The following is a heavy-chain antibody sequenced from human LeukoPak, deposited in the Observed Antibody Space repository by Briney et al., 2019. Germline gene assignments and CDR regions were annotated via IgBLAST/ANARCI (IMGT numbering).Heavy chain of an antibody. CDR1: GFSFSSYS. D-gene: IGHD3-22*01. CDR3: AREFFRYYDSSGYQAVTYIDY. J-gene: IGHJ4*02. V-gene: IGHV3-21*01. Sequence: GGSLRLSCAASGFSFSSYSMSWVRQAPGKGLEWVSSISSITSFINYGDSVKGRFTISRDNAKNSLYLQMNSLRAEDTAVYYCAREFFRYYDSSGYQAVTYIDYWGQGTLVTVSS. CDR2: ISSITSFI.